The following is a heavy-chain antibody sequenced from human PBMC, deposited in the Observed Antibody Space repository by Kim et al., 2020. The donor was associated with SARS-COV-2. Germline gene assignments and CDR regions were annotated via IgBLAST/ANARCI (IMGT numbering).Heavy chain of an antibody. CDR2: ISSNGGST. Sequence: GGSLRLSCAASGFTFSSYAMHWVRQAPGKGLEYVSAISSNGGSTYYANSVKGRFTISRDNSKNTLYLQMGSLRAEDMAVYYCARAKGLGYYDSSGYVDFWGQGTLVTVSS. CDR1: GFTFSSYA. D-gene: IGHD3-22*01. V-gene: IGHV3-64*01. J-gene: IGHJ4*02. CDR3: ARAKGLGYYDSSGYVDF.